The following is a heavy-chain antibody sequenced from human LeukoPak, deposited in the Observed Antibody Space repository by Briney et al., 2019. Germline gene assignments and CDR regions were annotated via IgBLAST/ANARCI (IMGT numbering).Heavy chain of an antibody. V-gene: IGHV4-34*01. CDR2: INNSGST. Sequence: SQTLSLTCAVYGGSFSGYYWSWIRQPPGKGLEWIGEINNSGSTNYNPSLKSRVTISVDTSKNQFSLKLSSVTAADTAVYYCARGLRGTMIVVVNRWFDPWGQGTLVTVS. CDR1: GGSFSGYY. CDR3: ARGLRGTMIVVVNRWFDP. D-gene: IGHD3-22*01. J-gene: IGHJ5*02.